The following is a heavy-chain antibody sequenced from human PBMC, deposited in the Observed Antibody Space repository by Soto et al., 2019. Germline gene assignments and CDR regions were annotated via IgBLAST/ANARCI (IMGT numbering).Heavy chain of an antibody. J-gene: IGHJ6*02. CDR3: ARSQGSSISLEIYYYYYYGMDV. D-gene: IGHD2-2*01. Sequence: QVQLVQSGAEVKKPGSSVKVSCKASGGTFSSYAISWVRQAPGQGLAWMGGFIPISETTNYAQKFQGRVTITADESKSTGSMELSSLRSEDTAVYYCARSQGSSISLEIYYYYYYGMDVWGQGTTVTVSS. CDR1: GGTFSSYA. CDR2: FIPISETT. V-gene: IGHV1-69*01.